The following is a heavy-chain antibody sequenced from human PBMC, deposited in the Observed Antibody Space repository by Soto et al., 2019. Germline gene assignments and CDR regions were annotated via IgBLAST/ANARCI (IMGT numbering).Heavy chain of an antibody. CDR2: IGTAGDT. D-gene: IGHD3-22*01. V-gene: IGHV3-13*04. CDR1: GFTFSSYD. J-gene: IGHJ4*02. CDR3: ARGRGYYYDSSGYYYSGHRDFDY. Sequence: GGSLRLSCAASGFTFSSYDMHWGRQAKGKGLEWVSAIGTAGDTYYPGSVKGRFTISRENAKNSLYLQMNSLRAGDTAVYYCARGRGYYYDSSGYYYSGHRDFDYWGQGTLVTVSS.